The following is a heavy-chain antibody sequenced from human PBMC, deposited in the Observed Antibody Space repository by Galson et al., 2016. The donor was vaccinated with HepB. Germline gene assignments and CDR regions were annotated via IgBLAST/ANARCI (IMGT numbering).Heavy chain of an antibody. CDR1: GYTFDDYS. V-gene: IGHV3-43*01. CDR2: INWDGTNT. D-gene: IGHD6-13*01. J-gene: IGHJ4*02. CDR3: AKDIRSAVGTFYFDS. Sequence: SLRLSCAASGYTFDDYSMHWVRQTPEKGLEWVSLINWDGTNTNYADSVKGRFTIFRDNRKNSLYLQMNSLRTEDTALYYCAKDIRSAVGTFYFDSWGQGTLVTVSS.